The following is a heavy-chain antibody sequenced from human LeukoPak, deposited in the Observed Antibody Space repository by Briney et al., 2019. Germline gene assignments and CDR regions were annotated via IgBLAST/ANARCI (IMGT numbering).Heavy chain of an antibody. CDR2: ISYDGTNK. J-gene: IGHJ3*02. CDR1: GFTFSNYA. D-gene: IGHD3-9*01. V-gene: IGHV3-30-3*01. Sequence: GGSLRLSCAASGFTFSNYAMHWVRQAPGKGLEWVTVISYDGTNKYYADSVKGRFTISRDNSKNTLYLQVNSLRAEDTAVYYCVILYYDILTGYPNAFDIWGQGTMVTVCS. CDR3: VILYYDILTGYPNAFDI.